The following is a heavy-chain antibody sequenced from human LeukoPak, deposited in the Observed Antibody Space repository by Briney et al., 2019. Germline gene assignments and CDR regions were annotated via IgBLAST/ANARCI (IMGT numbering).Heavy chain of an antibody. Sequence: SETLSLTCAVYGGSFSGYSWNWIRQPPVKGLEWIGEINHSGGTNYNPSLKSRVTISVDTSKKQFSLKLSSVTAADTAVYYCARDRYWYFDLWGRGTLVTVSS. V-gene: IGHV4-34*01. CDR2: INHSGGT. CDR1: GGSFSGYS. J-gene: IGHJ2*01. CDR3: ARDRYWYFDL.